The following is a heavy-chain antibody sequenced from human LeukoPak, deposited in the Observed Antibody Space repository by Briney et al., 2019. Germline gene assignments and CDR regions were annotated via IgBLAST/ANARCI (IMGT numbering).Heavy chain of an antibody. J-gene: IGHJ4*02. CDR1: GFTFSRYW. Sequence: GGSLRLSCAASGFTFSRYWMHWVRQAPGKGLVWVSRTNTDGSVTNYADSVRGRFTISRDNAKNTLFLQMNSLGADDSAVYYCASQIVGATFDNWGQGTLVTVSS. CDR2: TNTDGSVT. CDR3: ASQIVGATFDN. D-gene: IGHD1-26*01. V-gene: IGHV3-74*01.